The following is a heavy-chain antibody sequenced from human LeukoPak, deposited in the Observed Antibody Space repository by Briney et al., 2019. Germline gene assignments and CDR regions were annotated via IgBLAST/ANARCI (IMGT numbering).Heavy chain of an antibody. CDR2: INPNSGGT. D-gene: IGHD1-1*01. CDR3: ARDGIGYNWNDKLHGYYYYMDV. CDR1: GYTFTGYY. Sequence: GASVKVSCKASGYTFTGYYMHWVRQAPGQGLEWMGWINPNSGGTNYAQKFQGRVTMTRDTSISTAYMELSRLRSDDTAVYYCARDGIGYNWNDKLHGYYYYMDVWGKGTTVTVSS. J-gene: IGHJ6*03. V-gene: IGHV1-2*02.